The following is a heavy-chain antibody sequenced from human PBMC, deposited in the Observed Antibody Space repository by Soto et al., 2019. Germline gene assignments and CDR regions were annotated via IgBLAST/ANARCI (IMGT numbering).Heavy chain of an antibody. CDR2: IYYSGST. J-gene: IGHJ5*02. CDR3: ARAPRIAAAGTKNWFDP. V-gene: IGHV4-31*03. CDR1: GGSISSGGYY. D-gene: IGHD6-13*01. Sequence: SETLSLTCTVSGGSISSGGYYWSWIRQHPGKGLEWIGYIYYSGSTYYNPSLKSRVTISVDTSKNQFSLKLSSVTAADTAAYYCARAPRIAAAGTKNWFDPWGQGTLVTVSS.